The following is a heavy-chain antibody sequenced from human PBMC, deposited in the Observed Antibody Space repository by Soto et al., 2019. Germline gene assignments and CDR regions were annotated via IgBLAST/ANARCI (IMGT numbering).Heavy chain of an antibody. CDR3: ARDGQDIAVVVAARPYYYYMDV. V-gene: IGHV3-33*01. D-gene: IGHD2-15*01. CDR2: IWYDGSNK. CDR1: GFTFSSYG. Sequence: PGGSLRLSCAASGFTFSSYGMHWVRQAPGKGLEWVAVIWYDGSNKYYADSVKGRFTISRDNSKNTLYLQMNSLRAEDTAVYYCARDGQDIAVVVAARPYYYYMDVWGKGTTVTVSS. J-gene: IGHJ6*03.